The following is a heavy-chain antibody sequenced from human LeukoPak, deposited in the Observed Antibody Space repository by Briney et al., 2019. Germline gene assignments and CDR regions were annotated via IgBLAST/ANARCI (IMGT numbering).Heavy chain of an antibody. Sequence: SVKVSCKASGGTFTSYAISWGRQAPGQGLEWMGRIIPIFGTANYAHKFQGRVTITTDESTSTAYMELSRLRSEDTAVYYCARDGGLWFGGDYYYYMDVWGKGPTVTVSS. CDR1: GGTFTSYA. CDR2: IIPIFGTA. CDR3: ARDGGLWFGGDYYYYMDV. J-gene: IGHJ6*03. D-gene: IGHD3-10*01. V-gene: IGHV1-69*05.